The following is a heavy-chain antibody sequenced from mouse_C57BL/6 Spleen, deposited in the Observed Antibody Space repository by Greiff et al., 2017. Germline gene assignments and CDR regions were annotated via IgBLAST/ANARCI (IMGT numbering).Heavy chain of an antibody. V-gene: IGHV1-72*01. CDR1: GYTFTSYW. J-gene: IGHJ2*01. CDR2: FGPNSGGT. CDR3: ARYCYFGY. Sequence: QVQLQQPGAELVKPGASVKLSCKASGYTFTSYWMHWVKQRPGRGLEWIGRFGPNSGGTKYNEKFKSKAPLTVDTPSSTAYMKIISLTSEDSAVYVSARYCYFGYWGQGTTLPDSA.